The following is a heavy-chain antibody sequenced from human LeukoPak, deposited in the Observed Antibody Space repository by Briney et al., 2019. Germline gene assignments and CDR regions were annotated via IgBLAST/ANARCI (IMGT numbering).Heavy chain of an antibody. J-gene: IGHJ3*02. Sequence: GGSLRLSCAASGFTFSSHAMGWVRQAPGKGLDWVSAIGGAGGSTYYADSVKGRFTISRDNAKNSLYLQMNSLRAEDTAVYYCARNPISPGLGDIWGQGTMVTVS. D-gene: IGHD1-14*01. CDR2: IGGAGGST. V-gene: IGHV3-23*01. CDR1: GFTFSSHA. CDR3: ARNPISPGLGDI.